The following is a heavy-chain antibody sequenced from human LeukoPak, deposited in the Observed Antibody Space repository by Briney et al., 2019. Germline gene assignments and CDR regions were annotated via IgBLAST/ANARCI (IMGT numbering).Heavy chain of an antibody. CDR1: GGSISSSSYN. Sequence: SETLSLTCTVSGGSISSSSYNWGWIRQPPGKGLEWIGSIYYSGSTYYNPSLKSRVTISVDTSKNQFSLKLSSVTAADTAVYYCARDPLGLLWFGEAINWFDPWGQGTLVTVSS. CDR2: IYYSGST. CDR3: ARDPLGLLWFGEAINWFDP. V-gene: IGHV4-39*07. J-gene: IGHJ5*02. D-gene: IGHD3-10*01.